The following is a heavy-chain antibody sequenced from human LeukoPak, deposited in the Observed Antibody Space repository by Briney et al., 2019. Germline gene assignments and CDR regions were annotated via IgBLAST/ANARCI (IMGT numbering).Heavy chain of an antibody. Sequence: GGSLRLSCAASGFTFSSYAMSWVRQAPGRGLEWVSSISGSGGTTYHADTVKGRFTISRDNAKNSLFLQMNSLRAEDTAVYYCARGNTIIGMVHFDHWGQGTLVTVSS. CDR3: ARGNTIIGMVHFDH. J-gene: IGHJ4*02. V-gene: IGHV3-23*01. CDR2: ISGSGGTT. D-gene: IGHD3-9*01. CDR1: GFTFSSYA.